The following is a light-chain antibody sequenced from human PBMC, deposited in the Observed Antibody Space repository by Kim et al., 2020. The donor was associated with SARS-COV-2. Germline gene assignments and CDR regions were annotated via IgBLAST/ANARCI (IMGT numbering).Light chain of an antibody. V-gene: IGKV3-20*01. Sequence: STRERATLACRASQSVSSSYLAWYQQKPGQAPRLLIYGASSSATGIPDRFSGSGSGTDFTLTISRLEPEDFAVYYCQQYGSSPGTFGQGTKLEI. CDR1: QSVSSSY. J-gene: IGKJ2*01. CDR2: GAS. CDR3: QQYGSSPGT.